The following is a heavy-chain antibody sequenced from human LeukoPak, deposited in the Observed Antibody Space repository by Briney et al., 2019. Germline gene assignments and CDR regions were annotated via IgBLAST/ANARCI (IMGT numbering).Heavy chain of an antibody. CDR3: ARSLYNDPHFDY. D-gene: IGHD1-1*01. CDR1: GFTLSNYA. Sequence: GGSLRLSCVTSGFTLSNYAMNWVRQVPGKGLEWVSGISGSVGRTDYADSVKGRFTISRDNLKNTVYLQMNSLRAEDTAVYYCARSLYNDPHFDYWGQGTLVTVSS. V-gene: IGHV3-23*01. CDR2: ISGSVGRT. J-gene: IGHJ4*02.